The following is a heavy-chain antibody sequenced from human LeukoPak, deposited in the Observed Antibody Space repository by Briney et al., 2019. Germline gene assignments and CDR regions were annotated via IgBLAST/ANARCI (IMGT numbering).Heavy chain of an antibody. CDR2: IIPILDAA. V-gene: IGHV1-69*04. D-gene: IGHD5-18*01. J-gene: IGHJ6*02. Sequence: ASVKVSCKAPGGTFNAYAITCVRQAPGQGLEWMGRIIPILDAADSAQKFQGRLTISADKSTSTVYMELSSLRSEDTAIYFCARFPVRGYTYGSVIHHMDVWGQGTTVTVSS. CDR1: GGTFNAYA. CDR3: ARFPVRGYTYGSVIHHMDV.